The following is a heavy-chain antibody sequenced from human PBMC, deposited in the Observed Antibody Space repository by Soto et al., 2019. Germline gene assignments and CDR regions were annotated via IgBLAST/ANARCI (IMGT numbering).Heavy chain of an antibody. J-gene: IGHJ6*02. V-gene: IGHV1-18*01. CDR3: AGDRGYGTRMIRSGGMDV. CDR1: DYRFLEHG. D-gene: IGHD3-22*01. Sequence: QVVQSPAEVKEPGASVRVSCESSDYRFLEHGISWVRQAPGQGPEWMGWINGENGNRKLADRFRGRVTLSIGMARNTACMDLRSLRSDDTGVYSCAGDRGYGTRMIRSGGMDVWGQGTT. CDR2: INGENGNR.